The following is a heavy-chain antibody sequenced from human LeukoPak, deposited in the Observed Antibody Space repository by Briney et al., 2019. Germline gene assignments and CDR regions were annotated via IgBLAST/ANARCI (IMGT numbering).Heavy chain of an antibody. CDR3: ARGRGSYYFDY. V-gene: IGHV3-30-3*01. J-gene: IGHJ4*02. CDR1: GFTFSSYA. D-gene: IGHD1-26*01. Sequence: GGSLRLSCAASGFTFSSYAMHWVRQAPGKGLEWVAVISYDGSNKYYADSVKGRFTISRDNSKNTLYLQMNSLRAEDTAVYYCARGRGSYYFDYWGQGTLVTVSS. CDR2: ISYDGSNK.